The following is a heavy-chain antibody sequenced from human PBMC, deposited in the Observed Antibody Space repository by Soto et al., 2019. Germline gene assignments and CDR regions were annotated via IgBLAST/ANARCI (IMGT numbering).Heavy chain of an antibody. Sequence: PSGAQSLTSTVCGGAVSSYYWSWIRQTPGKGLEWIGYIYYSGSTNYNPSLKSRVTISVDTSKNQFSLKLSSVTAADTAVYYCARERGYSYGSDYGMDVWGQGTTVTVSS. V-gene: IGHV4-59*02. CDR1: GGAVSSYY. D-gene: IGHD5-18*01. CDR3: ARERGYSYGSDYGMDV. J-gene: IGHJ6*02. CDR2: IYYSGST.